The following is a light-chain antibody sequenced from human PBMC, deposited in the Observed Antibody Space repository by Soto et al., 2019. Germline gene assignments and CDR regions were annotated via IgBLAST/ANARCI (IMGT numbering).Light chain of an antibody. V-gene: IGKV3-20*01. CDR2: GAS. Sequence: PGERAALSCRASQSVTSNYLAWYQQKPGQAPRLLMYGASSRVTGIPDRFSGSGSGTDFTLTISKLEPEDFAVYYCQQYCRSPPVTFGQGTRLEIK. J-gene: IGKJ5*01. CDR3: QQYCRSPPVT. CDR1: QSVTSNY.